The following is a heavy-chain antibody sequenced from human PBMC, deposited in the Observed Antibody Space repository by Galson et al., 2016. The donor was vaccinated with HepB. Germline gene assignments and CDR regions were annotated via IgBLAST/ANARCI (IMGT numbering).Heavy chain of an antibody. CDR3: AKDYSGNEPFDF. D-gene: IGHD5-12*01. J-gene: IGHJ4*02. Sequence: SLRLSCAASGFTFSHYGMHWVRQAPGKGLEWVALVWYDGSNQYYADSVKGRFTISRDNSKNTLYLQMNNLRADDTAIYYCAKDYSGNEPFDFWGQGSLVTVSS. CDR2: VWYDGSNQ. CDR1: GFTFSHYG. V-gene: IGHV3-33*06.